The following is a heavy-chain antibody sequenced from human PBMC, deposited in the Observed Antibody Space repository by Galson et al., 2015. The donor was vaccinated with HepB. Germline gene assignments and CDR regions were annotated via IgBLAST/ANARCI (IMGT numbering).Heavy chain of an antibody. V-gene: IGHV3-49*04. D-gene: IGHD3-3*01. CDR2: IRSKTYGGTT. CDR1: GFTFGDYA. J-gene: IGHJ6*02. Sequence: SLRLSCAASGFTFGDYAMSWVRQAPGKGLEWVGFIRSKTYGGTTKYAASVKGRFTVSRDDSKSIAYLQMNSLKTEDTAVYYCTRYYDFWNNYYLGDYYSGMDVWGQGTSVTVSS. CDR3: TRYYDFWNNYYLGDYYSGMDV.